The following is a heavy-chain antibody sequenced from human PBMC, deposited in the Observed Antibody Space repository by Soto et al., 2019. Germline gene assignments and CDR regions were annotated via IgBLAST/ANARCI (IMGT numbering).Heavy chain of an antibody. CDR1: GFTFSSYG. CDR3: ARDLDKYSSSWYDAFDI. CDR2: IWYDGSNK. D-gene: IGHD6-13*01. V-gene: IGHV3-33*01. Sequence: GGSLRLSCAASGFTFSSYGMHWVRQAPGKGLEWVAVIWYDGSNKYYADSVKGRFTISRDNSKNTLYLQMNSLRAEDTAVYYCARDLDKYSSSWYDAFDIWGQGTMVTVSS. J-gene: IGHJ3*02.